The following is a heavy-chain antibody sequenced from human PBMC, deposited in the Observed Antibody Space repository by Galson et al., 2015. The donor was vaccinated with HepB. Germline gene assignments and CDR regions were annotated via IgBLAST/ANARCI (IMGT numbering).Heavy chain of an antibody. CDR3: ARDSGSVSLPNWSFNL. J-gene: IGHJ2*01. D-gene: IGHD5/OR15-5a*01. CDR1: GFTFSESL. Sequence: SLRLSCAASGFTFSESLIHWVRQPPGKGPEWIGLISVDGSNHFYADSVKGRFTISRDNSKNTLYLQVNSLTPGDTAVYYCARDSGSVSLPNWSFNLWGRGTLVTVSS. CDR2: ISVDGSNH. V-gene: IGHV3-30-3*01.